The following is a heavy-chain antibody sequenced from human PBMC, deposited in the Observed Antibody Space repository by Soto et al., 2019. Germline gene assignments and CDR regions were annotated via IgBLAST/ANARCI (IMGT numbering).Heavy chain of an antibody. CDR1: SGSISTGNW. V-gene: IGHV4-4*02. CDR3: ARVFSSGSGWMYYFDF. Sequence: QVELQESGPRLVKSSGTLSQTCEVSSGSISTGNWWSWVRQPPGKGLEWIGEIYYTGATNYNPSLKSRVTMTIDKSKDQFSLILTSATAADTAVYYCARVFSSGSGWMYYFDFWGQGILVSVSS. CDR2: IYYTGAT. D-gene: IGHD6-25*01. J-gene: IGHJ4*02.